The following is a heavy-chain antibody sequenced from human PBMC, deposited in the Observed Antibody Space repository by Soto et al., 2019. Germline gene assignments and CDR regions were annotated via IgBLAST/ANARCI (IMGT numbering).Heavy chain of an antibody. V-gene: IGHV3-23*01. J-gene: IGHJ3*02. CDR3: AKWPYNRMNIVVVVAATVDAFDI. CDR2: ISGSGGST. D-gene: IGHD2-15*01. CDR1: GFTFSSYA. Sequence: VQLLESGGGLVQPGGSLRLSCAASGFTFSSYAMSWVRQAPGKGLEWVSAISGSGGSTYYADSVKGRFTISRDNSKNTLYLQMNGLRAEDTAVYYCAKWPYNRMNIVVVVAATVDAFDIWGQGTMVTVSS.